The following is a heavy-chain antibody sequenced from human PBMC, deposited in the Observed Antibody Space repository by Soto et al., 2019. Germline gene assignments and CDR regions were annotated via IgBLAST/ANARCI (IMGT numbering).Heavy chain of an antibody. Sequence: SVKVSCKASGGTFSSYAISWVRQAPGQGLEWMGGIIPIFGTANYAQKFQGRVTITADKSTSTAYMELSSLRSDDTAVYYCARDVDEWLPIAKNDYWGQGTLVTVSS. V-gene: IGHV1-69*06. J-gene: IGHJ4*02. D-gene: IGHD5-12*01. CDR1: GGTFSSYA. CDR3: ARDVDEWLPIAKNDY. CDR2: IIPIFGTA.